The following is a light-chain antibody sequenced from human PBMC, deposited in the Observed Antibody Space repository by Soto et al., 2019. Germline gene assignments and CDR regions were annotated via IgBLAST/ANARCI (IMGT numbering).Light chain of an antibody. CDR1: GGHNNYA. CDR3: QTWGNGFRV. V-gene: IGLV4-69*01. CDR2: VNSDGSH. Sequence: QLVLTQSPSASASLGASVKLTCTLSGGHNNYAIAWHQQQPEKGPRYVMKVNSDGSHSKGDGIPDRFSGSRSGTERYLTISSLQSEDEADYYCQTWGNGFRVFGGGTKVTVL. J-gene: IGLJ3*02.